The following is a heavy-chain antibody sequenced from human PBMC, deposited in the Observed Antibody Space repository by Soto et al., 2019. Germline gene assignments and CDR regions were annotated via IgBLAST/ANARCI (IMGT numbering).Heavy chain of an antibody. Sequence: GGSLRLSCAASGFTFRSYWMSWVRQAPGKGLEWVANIKQDGSVKYYVDSLKGRFTISRDNARNSLYLQMNSLRADDTAVYYCARAPTYYYDTSGYNDYWGQGT. CDR1: GFTFRSYW. V-gene: IGHV3-7*01. CDR2: IKQDGSVK. D-gene: IGHD3-22*01. J-gene: IGHJ4*02. CDR3: ARAPTYYYDTSGYNDY.